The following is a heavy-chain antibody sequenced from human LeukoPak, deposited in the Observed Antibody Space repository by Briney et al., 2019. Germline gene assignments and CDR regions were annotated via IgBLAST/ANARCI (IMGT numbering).Heavy chain of an antibody. CDR1: GYTFTGYY. J-gene: IGHJ4*02. V-gene: IGHV1-46*01. CDR2: INPSGGST. D-gene: IGHD3-3*01. Sequence: ASVKVSCKASGYTFTGYYMHWVRQAPGQGLEWMGIINPSGGSTSYAQKFQGRVTMTRDMSTSTVYMELSSLRSEDTAVYYCARSITRHTIDYWGQGTLVTVSS. CDR3: ARSITRHTIDY.